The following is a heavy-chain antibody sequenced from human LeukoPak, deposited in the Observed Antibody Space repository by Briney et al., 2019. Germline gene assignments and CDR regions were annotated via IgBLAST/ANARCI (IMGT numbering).Heavy chain of an antibody. V-gene: IGHV4-34*01. CDR1: GGSFSGYY. CDR2: INHSGST. CDR3: ARARGVWVLPYCGGDCYFDY. D-gene: IGHD2-21*02. Sequence: SETLSLTCAVYGGSFSGYYWSWLRQPPGKGLEWIGEINHSGSTNYNPSLKSRVTISVDTSKNQFSLKLSSVTAADTAVYYCARARGVWVLPYCGGDCYFDYWGQGTLVTVSS. J-gene: IGHJ4*02.